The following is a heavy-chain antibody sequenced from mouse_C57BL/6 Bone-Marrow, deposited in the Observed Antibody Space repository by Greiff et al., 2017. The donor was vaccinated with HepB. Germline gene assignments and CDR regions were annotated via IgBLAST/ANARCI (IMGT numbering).Heavy chain of an antibody. D-gene: IGHD1-1*01. Sequence: QVQLKQPGAELVKPGASVKLSCKASGYTFTSYWMQWVKQRPGQGLEWIGEIDPSDSYTNYNQKFKGKATLTVDTSSSTAYMQLSSLTSEDSAVYYCARDYGTFYWGQGTTLTVSS. CDR2: IDPSDSYT. CDR3: ARDYGTFY. CDR1: GYTFTSYW. V-gene: IGHV1-50*01. J-gene: IGHJ2*01.